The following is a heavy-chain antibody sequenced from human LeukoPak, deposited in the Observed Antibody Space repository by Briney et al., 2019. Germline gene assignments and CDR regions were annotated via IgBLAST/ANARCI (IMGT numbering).Heavy chain of an antibody. D-gene: IGHD3-9*01. CDR3: AKAHPLLRYFGY. Sequence: PGGSLRLSCAASGFTFSSYEMNWVRQAPGKGLEWVSAISGSGGSTYYADSVKGRFTISRDNSKNTLYLQMNSLRAEDTAVYYCAKAHPLLRYFGYWGQGTLVTVSS. V-gene: IGHV3-23*01. CDR2: ISGSGGST. J-gene: IGHJ4*02. CDR1: GFTFSSYE.